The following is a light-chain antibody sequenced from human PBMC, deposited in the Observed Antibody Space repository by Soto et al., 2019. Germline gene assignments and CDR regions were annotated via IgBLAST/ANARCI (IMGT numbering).Light chain of an antibody. Sequence: QSALTQPRSVSGSPGPSVSISCTGTSSDVGRYNYVSWYQQHPGKAPKLMIYDVSERPSGVPDRFSGSKSGNTASLTITGLQGEDEADYYCCSFGGSYTGVFGTGTKLTVL. V-gene: IGLV2-11*01. J-gene: IGLJ1*01. CDR3: CSFGGSYTGV. CDR2: DVS. CDR1: SSDVGRYNY.